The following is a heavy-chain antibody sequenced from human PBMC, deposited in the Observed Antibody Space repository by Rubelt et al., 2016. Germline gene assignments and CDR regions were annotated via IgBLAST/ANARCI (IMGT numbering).Heavy chain of an antibody. D-gene: IGHD2-2*01. CDR3: ARHRIGSSTSWGWFDP. CDR1: GGSISSSSYY. CDR2: IYYSGST. J-gene: IGHJ5*02. V-gene: IGHV4-39*01. Sequence: QLQLQESGPGLVKPSETLSLTCTVSGGSISSSSYYWGWIRQPPGKGLEWIGSIYYSGSTYYNPSLMTCVTISVDTSRTHFSLKLGLGPAADTVVYYCARHRIGSSTSWGWFDPWGQGTLVTVSS.